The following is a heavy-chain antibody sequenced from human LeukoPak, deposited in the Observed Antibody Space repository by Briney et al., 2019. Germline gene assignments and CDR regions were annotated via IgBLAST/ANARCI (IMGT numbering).Heavy chain of an antibody. CDR2: IYYSGST. D-gene: IGHD3-9*01. CDR1: GGSISSSSYY. J-gene: IGHJ3*02. V-gene: IGHV4-39*07. CDR3: ASAHYDILTGYGIGAFDI. Sequence: KPSETLSLTCTVSGGSISSSSYYWGWIRQPPGKGLEWIGSIYYSGSTNYNPSLKSRVTISVDTSKKQFSLKLSSVTAADTAVYYCASAHYDILTGYGIGAFDIWGQGTMVTVSS.